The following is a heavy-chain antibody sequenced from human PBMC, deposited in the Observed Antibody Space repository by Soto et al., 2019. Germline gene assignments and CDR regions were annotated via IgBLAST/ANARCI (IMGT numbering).Heavy chain of an antibody. J-gene: IGHJ4*02. CDR2: INHSGST. Sequence: QVQLQQWGAGLLKPSETLSLTCAVYGGSFRGYYWSWIRQPPGKGLEWIGEINHSGSTNYNPSLKSRVTISVDTSKDQFSLKLSSVTAADTAVYYCARGFKDYDGSGYPPFDYWGQGTLVTVSS. CDR1: GGSFRGYY. V-gene: IGHV4-34*01. CDR3: ARGFKDYDGSGYPPFDY. D-gene: IGHD3-22*01.